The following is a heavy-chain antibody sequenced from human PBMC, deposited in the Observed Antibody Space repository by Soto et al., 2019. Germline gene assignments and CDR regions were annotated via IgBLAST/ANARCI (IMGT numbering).Heavy chain of an antibody. CDR1: GYSFTSYW. J-gene: IGHJ6*02. D-gene: IGHD5-18*01. V-gene: IGHV5-51*01. CDR2: IYLCDSDT. Sequence: GESLKISCKGSGYSFTSYWIGWVRQMPGKGFEWMGFIYLCDSDTRYSPSFQGQVTISADKSISTAYLQWSSLKASDTAMYYCARQRYSYGYYYYYGMDVWDQGTTVTVSS. CDR3: ARQRYSYGYYYYYGMDV.